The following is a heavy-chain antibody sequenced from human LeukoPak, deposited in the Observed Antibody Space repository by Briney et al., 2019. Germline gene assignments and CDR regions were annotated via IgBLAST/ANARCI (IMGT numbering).Heavy chain of an antibody. Sequence: GGSLRLSCAASGFTFSSYGMHWVRQAPGKGLEWVAVIWYDGSNKYYADSVKGRFTISRDNSKNTLYLQMNSLRAEDTAVYYCAREGDGQQLGNNWFDPWGQGTLVTVSS. D-gene: IGHD6-13*01. V-gene: IGHV3-33*01. CDR1: GFTFSSYG. J-gene: IGHJ5*02. CDR2: IWYDGSNK. CDR3: AREGDGQQLGNNWFDP.